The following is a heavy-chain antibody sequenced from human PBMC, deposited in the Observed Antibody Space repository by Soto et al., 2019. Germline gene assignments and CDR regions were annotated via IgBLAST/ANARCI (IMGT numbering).Heavy chain of an antibody. Sequence: GASVKVSCKASGGTFSSYAISWVRQAPGQGLEWMGGIIPILGTANYAQKFQGRVTITADESTSTAYMELSSLRSEDTAVYYCASNYDILTGYYSRISKQTYGMDVWGQGTTVTVSS. CDR3: ASNYDILTGYYSRISKQTYGMDV. J-gene: IGHJ6*02. V-gene: IGHV1-69*13. CDR1: GGTFSSYA. D-gene: IGHD3-9*01. CDR2: IIPILGTA.